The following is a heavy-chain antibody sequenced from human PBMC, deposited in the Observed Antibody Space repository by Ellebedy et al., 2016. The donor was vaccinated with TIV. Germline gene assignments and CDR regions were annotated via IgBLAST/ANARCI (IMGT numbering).Heavy chain of an antibody. D-gene: IGHD2-2*01. CDR1: GFTFSPYA. CDR2: IFGSGGKR. CDR3: AKVPVGFCSTPNCFYFDY. V-gene: IGHV3-23*01. Sequence: GESLKISCAASGFTFSPYAMSWVRQAPGKGLEWVSGIFGSGGKRYADSVKGRFTISRDNSKNTLYLQMSSLRPEDTAVYFCAKVPVGFCSTPNCFYFDYWGQGTLLTVSS. J-gene: IGHJ4*02.